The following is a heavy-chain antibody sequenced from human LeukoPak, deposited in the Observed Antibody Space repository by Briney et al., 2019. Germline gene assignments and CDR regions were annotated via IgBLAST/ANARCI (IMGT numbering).Heavy chain of an antibody. CDR3: ARSFGDGYAFDI. CDR2: INPSGGST. CDR1: GYTFTSYY. D-gene: IGHD3-10*01. J-gene: IGHJ3*02. Sequence: ASVKVSCKASGYTFTSYYMHWVRQAPGQGLEWMGIINPSGGSTSYAQKFQGRVTMTRDMSTSTVYMELSSLRSEDTAVYYCARSFGDGYAFDIWSQGTMVTVSS. V-gene: IGHV1-46*01.